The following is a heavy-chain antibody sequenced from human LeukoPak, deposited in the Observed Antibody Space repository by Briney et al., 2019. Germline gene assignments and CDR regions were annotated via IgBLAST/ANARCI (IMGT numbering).Heavy chain of an antibody. J-gene: IGHJ4*02. CDR1: GYSFTGYW. CDR2: VYPGDSDSDT. V-gene: IGHV5-51*01. Sequence: GESLEISCQGSGYSFTGYWGGWVRQMPGKGLEWMGFVYPGDSDSDTKYRPSFQGQVTISADKSISTAYLQWSTMKASDTAIYYCARQDYYGSGSYWGASDYWGQGTLVTVSS. D-gene: IGHD3-10*01. CDR3: ARQDYYGSGSYWGASDY.